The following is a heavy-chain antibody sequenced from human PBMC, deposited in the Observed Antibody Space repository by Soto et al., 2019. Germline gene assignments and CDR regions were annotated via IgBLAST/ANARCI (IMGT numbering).Heavy chain of an antibody. CDR3: ARGGSGNYWPFDY. D-gene: IGHD1-26*01. CDR1: GGSISGYY. Sequence: ETLSLTCTVSGGSISGYYWSWIRQPPGKGLEWIGFIYYAGSTKYNPSLRSRVTISVDTSKNQFSLKLTSVTAADTAVYYCARGGSGNYWPFDYWGQGTLVTVSS. CDR2: IYYAGST. V-gene: IGHV4-59*01. J-gene: IGHJ4*02.